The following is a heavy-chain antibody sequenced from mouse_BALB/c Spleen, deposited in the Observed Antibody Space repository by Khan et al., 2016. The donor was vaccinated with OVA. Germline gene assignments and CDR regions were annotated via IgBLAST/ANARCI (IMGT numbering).Heavy chain of an antibody. V-gene: IGHV1-18*01. Sequence: EVQLKQSGPELVKPGASMKISCKASGYSFTDYTMNWVKQSHGKNLEWIGLINPYNGGTSYNQKFKGKATLTVDKSSSTAYMDLLSLTSEDSTVYYCARGNYYGSNSWFAYWGQGTLVTVSA. J-gene: IGHJ3*01. CDR3: ARGNYYGSNSWFAY. CDR1: GYSFTDYT. CDR2: INPYNGGT. D-gene: IGHD1-1*01.